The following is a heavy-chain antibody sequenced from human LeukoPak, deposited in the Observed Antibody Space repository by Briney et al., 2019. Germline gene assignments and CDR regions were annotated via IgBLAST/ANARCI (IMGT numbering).Heavy chain of an antibody. CDR3: ATRPSYCSSTSCIDY. V-gene: IGHV4-39*01. CDR1: GCSISSSSYY. J-gene: IGHJ4*02. Sequence: SETLSLTCTVSGCSISSSSYYWGWIRQPPGKGLEWIGSIYYSGSTYYNPSLKSRVTISVDTSNTQFSLKLSSVTAEDTAVYYCATRPSYCSSTSCIDYWGQGTLVTVSS. CDR2: IYYSGST. D-gene: IGHD2-2*01.